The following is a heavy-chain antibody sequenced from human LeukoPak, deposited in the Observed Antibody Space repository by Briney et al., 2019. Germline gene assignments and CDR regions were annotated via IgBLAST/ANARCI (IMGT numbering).Heavy chain of an antibody. CDR1: GGTFSSYA. D-gene: IGHD3-3*01. CDR3: ARTPITISPYNWFDP. V-gene: IGHV1-69*05. Sequence: SVKVSCKASGGTFSSYAISWVRQAPGQGLEWMGRIIPIFGTANYAQRFQGRVTITTDESTSTAYMELSSLRSEDTAVYYCARTPITISPYNWFDPWGQGTLVTVSS. CDR2: IIPIFGTA. J-gene: IGHJ5*02.